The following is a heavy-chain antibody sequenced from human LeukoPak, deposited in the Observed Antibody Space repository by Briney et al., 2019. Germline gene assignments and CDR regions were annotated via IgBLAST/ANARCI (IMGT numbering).Heavy chain of an antibody. D-gene: IGHD3-16*02. Sequence: PGGSLRLSCAASGFTFSDYNMRWLRQAPGKGLEWVSSISRSGSTKYYADSVKGRFTISRDNAKNSLFLQMNSLRAEDTAVYYCARGSFLITFGGFIGWGQGTLVTVSS. CDR3: ARGSFLITFGGFIG. CDR1: GFTFSDYN. J-gene: IGHJ4*02. V-gene: IGHV3-11*04. CDR2: ISRSGSTK.